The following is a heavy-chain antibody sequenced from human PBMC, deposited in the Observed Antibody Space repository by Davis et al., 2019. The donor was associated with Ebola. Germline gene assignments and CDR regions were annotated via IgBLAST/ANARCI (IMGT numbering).Heavy chain of an antibody. CDR3: LLQEHL. CDR2: IYYTGSA. J-gene: IGHJ6*01. V-gene: IGHV4-59*01. CDR1: GFTFSSYW. Sequence: ESLKISCAASGFTFSSYWMSWIRQPPGKGLEWIGYIYYTGSANYNPSLKSRVSISVDTSKNQFSLKLSLHQGPIGLPPGTLLQEHLWG.